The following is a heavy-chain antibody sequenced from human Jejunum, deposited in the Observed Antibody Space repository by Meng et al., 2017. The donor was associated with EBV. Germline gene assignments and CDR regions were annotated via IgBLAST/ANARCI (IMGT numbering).Heavy chain of an antibody. CDR2: IYNSEST. D-gene: IGHD1-26*01. Sequence: GQLQGSGPGLVKPSETLSLTCTVSGGSVSSGGYYWSWIRQPPGKGLEWIGYIYNSESTNYKSSLKSRVTISADTSKNQFSLRLSSVTAADTAVYYCARDQNGSYFAYWGQGTLVTVS. CDR3: ARDQNGSYFAY. V-gene: IGHV4-61*08. J-gene: IGHJ4*02. CDR1: GGSVSSGGYY.